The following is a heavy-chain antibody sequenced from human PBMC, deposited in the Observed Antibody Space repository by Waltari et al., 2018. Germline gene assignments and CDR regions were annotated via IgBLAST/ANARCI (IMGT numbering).Heavy chain of an antibody. CDR1: GGSFSGYF. V-gene: IGHV4-34*02. CDR3: ARSGFHGSGTPFDP. Sequence: QVQLQQWGAGLLKPSQTLSLTCAVEGGSFSGYFWNWVRQPPGKGLEWIGGIDYSGNTNYNPSLKSRVTLSIDTSRKRFSLNLNSMTAADTAIYYCARSGFHGSGTPFDPWGRGTLVTVSS. CDR2: IDYSGNT. J-gene: IGHJ5*02. D-gene: IGHD3-10*01.